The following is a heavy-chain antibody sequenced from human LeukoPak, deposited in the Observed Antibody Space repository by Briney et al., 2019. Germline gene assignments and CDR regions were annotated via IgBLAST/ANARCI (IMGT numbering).Heavy chain of an antibody. CDR1: GFRFSNYW. Sequence: GGSLRLSCAASGFRFSNYWMSWVRQAPGKGLEWVANIKQDGSERDYVDSMKGRFTISRDNAKNSVYLQVNSLRAEDAAVYYCARIGYSSSSFDYWGQGTLVTVSS. J-gene: IGHJ4*02. D-gene: IGHD6-13*01. CDR2: IKQDGSER. V-gene: IGHV3-7*01. CDR3: ARIGYSSSSFDY.